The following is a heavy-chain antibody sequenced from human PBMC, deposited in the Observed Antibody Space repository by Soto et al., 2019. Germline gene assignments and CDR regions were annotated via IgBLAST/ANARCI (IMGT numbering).Heavy chain of an antibody. CDR3: ARDPQPGIAGKHAIDI. Sequence: EVQLVESGGGLVQPGGSLRLSCAASGFTFSSYWMSWVRQAPGKGLEWVANIKQDGSEKYYVDSVKGRFTISRDNAKNSLYLQMNSLRAEDTAVYYCARDPQPGIAGKHAIDIWGQGTMVTVSS. V-gene: IGHV3-7*01. J-gene: IGHJ3*02. CDR2: IKQDGSEK. CDR1: GFTFSSYW. D-gene: IGHD6-13*01.